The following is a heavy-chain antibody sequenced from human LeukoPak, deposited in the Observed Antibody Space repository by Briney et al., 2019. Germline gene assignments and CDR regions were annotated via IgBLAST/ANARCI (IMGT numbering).Heavy chain of an antibody. CDR2: ISYDGSNK. CDR3: AKERQQLVEWFDP. CDR1: GFSFSTYW. Sequence: GGSLRLSCAASGFSFSTYWMTWVRQAPGKGLEWVAVISYDGSNKYYADSVKGRFTISRDNSKNTLYLQMNSLRAEDTAVYYCAKERQQLVEWFDPWGQGTLVTVSS. V-gene: IGHV3-30*18. J-gene: IGHJ5*02. D-gene: IGHD6-13*01.